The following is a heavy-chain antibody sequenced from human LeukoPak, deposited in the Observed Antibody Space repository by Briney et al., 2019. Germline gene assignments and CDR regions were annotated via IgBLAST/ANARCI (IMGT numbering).Heavy chain of an antibody. Sequence: SVKVSCKASGGTFSSYAIIWVRQAPGQGLEWMGGIIPIFGTANYAQEFQGRVTITTDESTSTAYMELSSPRSEDTAVYYCARGYYDSSLSGIYYYYMDVWGKGTTVTVSS. V-gene: IGHV1-69*05. CDR3: ARGYYDSSLSGIYYYYMDV. CDR2: IIPIFGTA. D-gene: IGHD3-22*01. J-gene: IGHJ6*03. CDR1: GGTFSSYA.